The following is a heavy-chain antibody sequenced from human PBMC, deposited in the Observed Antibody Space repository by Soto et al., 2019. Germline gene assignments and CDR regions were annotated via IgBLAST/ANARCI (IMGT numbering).Heavy chain of an antibody. J-gene: IGHJ4*02. CDR1: GGPIRSYY. Sequence: QVHLQESGPGLLKPSETLSLTCSVSGGPIRSYYLSWVRQPPGKGLEWIAYIAYTGTTGYNPSLRSRATISGDKSESVFSLKMTSVTAADTAVYYCAREGFSGYEALDYWGQGILVTVSS. D-gene: IGHD5-12*01. CDR2: IAYTGTT. V-gene: IGHV4-59*01. CDR3: AREGFSGYEALDY.